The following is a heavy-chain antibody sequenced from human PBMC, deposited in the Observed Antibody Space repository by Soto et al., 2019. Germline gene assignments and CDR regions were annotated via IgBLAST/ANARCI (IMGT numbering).Heavy chain of an antibody. CDR2: IYPGDSDT. Sequence: PGESLKISCKGSGYSFTSYWIGWVRQMPGKGLEWMGIIYPGDSDTRYSPSFQGQVTISADKSISTAYLQWSSLKASDTAMYYCARHRITMVRGVNGWFDPWGQGTLVTVSS. V-gene: IGHV5-51*01. CDR3: ARHRITMVRGVNGWFDP. D-gene: IGHD3-10*01. J-gene: IGHJ5*02. CDR1: GYSFTSYW.